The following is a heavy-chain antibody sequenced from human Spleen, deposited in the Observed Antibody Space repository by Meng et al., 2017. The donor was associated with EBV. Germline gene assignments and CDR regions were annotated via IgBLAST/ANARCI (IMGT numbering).Heavy chain of an antibody. CDR2: IHHSGST. D-gene: IGHD4-17*01. Sequence: GRLREWGPGLAKPPGTLSLSCGVPGGSISSSKWWSWVRQPPGKGLEWIGEIHHSGSTNFNPSLKSRVTISVDKSKNQFSLKLSSVTAADTAVYYCATTYGDDSHYFDYWGQGTLVTVSS. J-gene: IGHJ4*02. V-gene: IGHV4-4*03. CDR1: GGSISSSKW. CDR3: ATTYGDDSHYFDY.